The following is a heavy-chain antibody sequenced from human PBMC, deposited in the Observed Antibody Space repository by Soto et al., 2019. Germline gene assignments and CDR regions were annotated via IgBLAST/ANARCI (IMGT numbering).Heavy chain of an antibody. CDR2: IYPGDSDT. Sequence: PGESLKISCKGSGYSFTSYWIGWVRQMPGKGLEWMGIIYPGDSDTRYSPSFQGQVTISADKSISTAYLQWSSLKASDTAMYYCARQAVSPSGHYYYYGMDVWGQGTTVTVSS. J-gene: IGHJ6*02. CDR1: GYSFTSYW. V-gene: IGHV5-51*01. D-gene: IGHD6-25*01. CDR3: ARQAVSPSGHYYYYGMDV.